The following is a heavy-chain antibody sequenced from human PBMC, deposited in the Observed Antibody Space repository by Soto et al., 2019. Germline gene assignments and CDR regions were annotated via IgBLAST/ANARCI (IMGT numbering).Heavy chain of an antibody. CDR1: GFTFSSYE. D-gene: IGHD6-19*01. J-gene: IGHJ3*02. V-gene: IGHV3-48*03. CDR3: ARDSHSSGWSDAFDI. Sequence: EVQLLQSGGDLIQPGGSLRLSCAASGFTFSSYEMNWVRQAPGKGLEWVSYISSSGSTIYYADSVKGRFTISRDNAKNSLYLQMNSLRAEDTAVYYCARDSHSSGWSDAFDIWGQGTMVTVSS. CDR2: ISSSGSTI.